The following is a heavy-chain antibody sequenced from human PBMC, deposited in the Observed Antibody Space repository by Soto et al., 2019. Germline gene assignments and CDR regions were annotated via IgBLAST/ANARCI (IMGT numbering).Heavy chain of an antibody. CDR1: GFTFSSYS. CDR2: ISSSSSTI. J-gene: IGHJ5*02. D-gene: IGHD1-1*01. Sequence: EVQLVESGGGLVQPGGSLRLFCAASGFTFSSYSMNWVRQAPGKGLEWVSYISSSSSTIYYADSVKGRFTISRDNAKNSLYLQMNSLRDEDTAVYYCAGATGKIWWFDPWRQGTLVTVSS. V-gene: IGHV3-48*02. CDR3: AGATGKIWWFDP.